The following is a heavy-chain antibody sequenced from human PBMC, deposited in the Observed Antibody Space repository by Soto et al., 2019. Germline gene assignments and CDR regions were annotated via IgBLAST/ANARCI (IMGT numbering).Heavy chain of an antibody. CDR1: GFTVSSHH. CDR3: ARVHLADVAGTAYDY. J-gene: IGHJ4*02. CDR2: IYIADNA. D-gene: IGHD2-21*02. Sequence: EVQLVESGGGLVQPGGSLRLSCAASGFTVSSHHMSWVRQAPGKGLEWVSVIYIADNAIYADSVKDRFTISRDISKNTLHLQMSSLRAEDSAVYYCARVHLADVAGTAYDYWGQGTLVNVSS. V-gene: IGHV3-66*01.